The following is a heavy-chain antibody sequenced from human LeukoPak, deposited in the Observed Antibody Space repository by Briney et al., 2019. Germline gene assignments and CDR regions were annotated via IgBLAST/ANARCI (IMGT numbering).Heavy chain of an antibody. CDR1: GGSVRSYS. V-gene: IGHV4-59*02. Sequence: SETLSLTCTVSGGSVRSYSWSWIRRPPGKGLEWVGYISYSGTTNYNPSLKSRVTISVDTTKNQFSLKLSSVTAADTAVYYCASSTDYRYYYYYMDVWGKGTTVTVS. CDR3: ASSTDYRYYYYYMDV. CDR2: ISYSGTT. D-gene: IGHD4-11*01. J-gene: IGHJ6*03.